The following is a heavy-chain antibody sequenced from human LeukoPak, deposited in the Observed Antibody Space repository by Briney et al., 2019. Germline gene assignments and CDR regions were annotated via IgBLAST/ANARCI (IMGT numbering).Heavy chain of an antibody. CDR1: GGTFSSYA. CDR2: IIPIFGTA. J-gene: IGHJ4*02. CDR3: ARDRYSGSYLS. Sequence: SVKVSCKASGGTFSSYAISWVRQAPGQGLEWMGGIIPIFGTANYALKFQGRVTITAGESTSTAYMELSSLRSEDTAVYYCARDRYSGSYLSWGQGTLVTVSS. D-gene: IGHD1-26*01. V-gene: IGHV1-69*13.